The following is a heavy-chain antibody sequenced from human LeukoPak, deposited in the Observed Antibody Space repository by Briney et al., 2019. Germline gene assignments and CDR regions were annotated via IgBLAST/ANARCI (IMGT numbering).Heavy chain of an antibody. CDR3: AREMRRGLSFDY. Sequence: GGSLRLSCAASGFTLSSYDMHWVRQVTGKGLEWVSAIGVAGDTYYPGSVKGRFTISRDNAKNSLYLQMNSLRAEDTAVYYCAREMRRGLSFDYWGQGTLVTVSS. J-gene: IGHJ4*02. CDR2: IGVAGDT. D-gene: IGHD3-16*01. CDR1: GFTLSSYD. V-gene: IGHV3-13*01.